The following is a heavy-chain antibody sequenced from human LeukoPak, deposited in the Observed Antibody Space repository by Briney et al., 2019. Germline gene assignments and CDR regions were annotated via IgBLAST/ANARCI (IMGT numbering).Heavy chain of an antibody. J-gene: IGHJ1*01. Sequence: ASVKVSCKASGGTFSSYAISWVRQAPGQGLEWMGGIIPIFGTANYAQKFQGRVTITADKSTSTAYMELSSLRSEDPAVYYCARGESYYYDSSGIEYFQHWGQGTLVTVSS. V-gene: IGHV1-69*06. CDR3: ARGESYYYDSSGIEYFQH. CDR2: IIPIFGTA. D-gene: IGHD3-22*01. CDR1: GGTFSSYA.